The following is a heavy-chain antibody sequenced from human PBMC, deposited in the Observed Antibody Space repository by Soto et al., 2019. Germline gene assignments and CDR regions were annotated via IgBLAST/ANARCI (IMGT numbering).Heavy chain of an antibody. V-gene: IGHV1-2*04. J-gene: IGHJ3*02. CDR3: ARDGRSELGRGADAFDI. D-gene: IGHD7-27*01. CDR1: GYTFTGYY. CDR2: INPNSGGT. Sequence: ASVKVSCKASGYTFTGYYMHWVRQAPGQGLEWMGWINPNSGGTNYAQKFQGWVTMTRDTSISTAYMELSRLRSDDTAVYYCARDGRSELGRGADAFDIWGQGTMVTVSS.